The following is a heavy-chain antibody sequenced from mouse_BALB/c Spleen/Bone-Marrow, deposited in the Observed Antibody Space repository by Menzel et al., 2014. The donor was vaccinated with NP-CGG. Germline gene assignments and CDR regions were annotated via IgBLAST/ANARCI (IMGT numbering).Heavy chain of an antibody. CDR2: IRLKSNNYAT. J-gene: IGHJ4*01. Sequence: EVKVEESGGGSLQPGGSMKLSCVASGFTFSNYWMNWVRQSPEQGLEWVAEIRLKSNNYATHYAESVKGRFTISRDDSKRRVYVQMNNSRAEDSGICYSSRRGGRYALDYWGQGTSVTVSS. V-gene: IGHV6-6*02. CDR3: SRRGGRYALDY. CDR1: GFTFSNYW.